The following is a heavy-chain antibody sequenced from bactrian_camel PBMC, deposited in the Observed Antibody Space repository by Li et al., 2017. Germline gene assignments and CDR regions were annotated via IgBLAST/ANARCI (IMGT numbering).Heavy chain of an antibody. J-gene: IGHJ4*01. CDR3: AADRMGGHTITTMPSCD. V-gene: IGHV3S1*01. D-gene: IGHD2*01. CDR2: IYTVDGST. Sequence: HVQLVESGGGSVQAGGSLKLSCTVSKYTIGTYCMAWFRQAPGREREAVASIYTVDGSTYYADSVKGRFSISQDNAKRTLYLQMNSLKPADTAVYHCAADRMGGHTITTMPSCDWSQGTQVTVS. CDR1: KYTIGTYC.